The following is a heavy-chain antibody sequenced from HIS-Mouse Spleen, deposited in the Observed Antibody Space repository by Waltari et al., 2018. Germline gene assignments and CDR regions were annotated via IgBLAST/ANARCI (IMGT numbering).Heavy chain of an antibody. CDR3: AREIPYSSSWYDWYFDL. CDR1: GGSISSSSYH. D-gene: IGHD6-13*01. Sequence: QLQLQESGPGLVKPSETLSLTCTVSGGSISSSSYHWGWIRQPPGKGLEWIGSIYYSGSTYYHPSLKSRVTISVDTSKTQFSLKLSSVTAADTAVYYCAREIPYSSSWYDWYFDLWGRGTLVTVSS. J-gene: IGHJ2*01. V-gene: IGHV4-39*07. CDR2: IYYSGST.